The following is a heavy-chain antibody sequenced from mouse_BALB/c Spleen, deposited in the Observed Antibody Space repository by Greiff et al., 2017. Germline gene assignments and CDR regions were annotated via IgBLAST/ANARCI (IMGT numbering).Heavy chain of an antibody. V-gene: IGHV4-1*02. D-gene: IGHD2-4*01. CDR3: ARPSGYDYAWFAY. Sequence: EVQLQESGGGLVQPGGSLKLSCAASGFDFSRYWMSWVRQAPGKGLEWIGEINPDSSTINYTPSLKDKFIISRDNAKNTLYLQMSKVRAEDTALYYCARPSGYDYAWFAYWGQGTLVTVSA. CDR1: GFDFSRYW. J-gene: IGHJ3*01. CDR2: INPDSSTI.